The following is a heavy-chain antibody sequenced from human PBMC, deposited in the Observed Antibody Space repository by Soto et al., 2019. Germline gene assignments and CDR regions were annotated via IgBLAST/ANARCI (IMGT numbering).Heavy chain of an antibody. CDR2: IYYSGST. CDR3: ARGGPSMAARRAYWFDP. V-gene: IGHV4-59*01. CDR1: GGSISSYY. J-gene: IGHJ5*02. Sequence: KPSETLSLTCTVSGGSISSYYWSWIRQPPGKGLEWIGYIYYSGSTNYNPSLKSRVTISVDTSKNQFSLKLSSVTAADTAVYYCARGGPSMAARRAYWFDPWGQGTLVTVSS. D-gene: IGHD6-6*01.